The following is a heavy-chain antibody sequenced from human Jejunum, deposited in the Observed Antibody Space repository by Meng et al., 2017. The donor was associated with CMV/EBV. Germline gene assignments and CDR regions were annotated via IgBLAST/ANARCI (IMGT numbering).Heavy chain of an antibody. J-gene: IGHJ4*02. CDR2: IWYDGSNK. CDR3: AREGVVGATDFDY. V-gene: IGHV3-33*01. D-gene: IGHD1-26*01. CDR1: GFTFSTYG. Sequence: SGFTFSTYGMHWVRQAPVKGLEWVAGIWYDGSNKKYADFVKGRFTISRDDAKNSLYLQMDSLRGEDTAVYYCAREGVVGATDFDYWGQGTLVTVSS.